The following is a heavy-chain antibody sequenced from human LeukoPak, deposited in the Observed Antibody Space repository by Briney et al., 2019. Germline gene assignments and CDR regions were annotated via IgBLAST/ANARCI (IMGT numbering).Heavy chain of an antibody. CDR2: INQDGSEK. Sequence: GGSLRLSCAASGFTFSNYWMNWVRQAPGKGLEWVANINQDGSEKYYMDSMKGRFTISRDNSKNTLYLQMNSLRAEDTAVYCCARDPYGSGHYYYYMDVWGKGTTVTVSS. CDR1: GFTFSNYW. CDR3: ARDPYGSGHYYYYMDV. V-gene: IGHV3-7*01. J-gene: IGHJ6*03. D-gene: IGHD3-10*01.